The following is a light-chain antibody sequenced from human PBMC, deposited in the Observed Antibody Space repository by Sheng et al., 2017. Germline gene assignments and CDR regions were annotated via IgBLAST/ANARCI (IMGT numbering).Light chain of an antibody. Sequence: QSALTQPASVSGSPGQSMTISCTGASGDIGTYDLVSWYQHHPGKAPKLMIYEVSKRPSGVSNRFSGSKSGNTASLAISGLQAEDEADYYCCSHAGGSTYVFGTGTKVTVL. CDR3: CSHAGGSTYV. CDR2: EVS. CDR1: SGDIGTYDL. J-gene: IGLJ1*01. V-gene: IGLV2-23*02.